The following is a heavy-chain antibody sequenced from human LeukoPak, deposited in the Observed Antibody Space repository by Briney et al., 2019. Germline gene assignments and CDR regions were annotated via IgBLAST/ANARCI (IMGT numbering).Heavy chain of an antibody. V-gene: IGHV3-7*01. CDR2: IEQDGSEK. CDR1: GLTFSSYW. D-gene: IGHD6-19*01. CDR3: AIQQWLASPIDY. Sequence: GGSLRLSCAASGLTFSSYWMSWVRQAPGKGLEWVANIEQDGSEKYYVDSVKGRFTISRDNAKNSLYLQMNSLRAEDTAVYYCAIQQWLASPIDYWGQGTLVTVSS. J-gene: IGHJ4*02.